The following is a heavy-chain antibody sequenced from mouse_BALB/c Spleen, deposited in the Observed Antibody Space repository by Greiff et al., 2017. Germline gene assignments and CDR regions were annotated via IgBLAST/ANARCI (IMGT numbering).Heavy chain of an antibody. Sequence: VQLQQSGPELVKPGASVKISCTASGYTFTDYNMPWVKQSHGKSLEWIGYIYPYNGGTGYNQKFKSKATLTVDNSSSTAYMELRSLTSEDSAVYYCARRGKLVHFDYWGQGTTLTVSS. CDR1: GYTFTDYN. CDR3: ARRGKLVHFDY. V-gene: IGHV1S29*02. J-gene: IGHJ2*01. CDR2: IYPYNGGT. D-gene: IGHD4-1*01.